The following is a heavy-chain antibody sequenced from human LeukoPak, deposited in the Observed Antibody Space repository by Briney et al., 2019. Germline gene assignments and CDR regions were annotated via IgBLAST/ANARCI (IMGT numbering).Heavy chain of an antibody. CDR3: ARVRAVVTIFDY. CDR2: MNPNSGNT. V-gene: IGHV1-8*03. CDR1: GYAFTSYD. D-gene: IGHD4-23*01. Sequence: ASVKVSCKASGYAFTSYDINWVRQATGQGLEWMGWMNPNSGNTGYAQKFQGRVTITRNTSISTAYMELNSLRAEDTAVYYCARVRAVVTIFDYWGQGTLVTVSS. J-gene: IGHJ4*02.